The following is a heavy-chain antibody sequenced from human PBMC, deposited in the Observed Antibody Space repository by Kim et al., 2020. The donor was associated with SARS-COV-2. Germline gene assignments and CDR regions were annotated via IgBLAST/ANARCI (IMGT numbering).Heavy chain of an antibody. D-gene: IGHD6-19*01. CDR3: ARRQFTSGWYYFDY. V-gene: IGHV3-74*01. J-gene: IGHJ4*02. Sequence: ADSGQGRFTISRDNAKNTLYLQMNSLRAEDTAVYYCARRQFTSGWYYFDYWGQGTLVTVSS.